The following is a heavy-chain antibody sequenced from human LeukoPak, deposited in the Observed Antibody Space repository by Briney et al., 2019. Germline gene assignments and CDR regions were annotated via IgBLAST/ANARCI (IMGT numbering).Heavy chain of an antibody. J-gene: IGHJ4*02. Sequence: PGGSLRLSCAASGFAFSNFAMTWVRQAPGKGLECVSLISGNGGATYYADSVKGRFTISRDNSKSTLFLQMNSLRADDTAVYYCAKGSGSPYYFDYWGQGTLVTVSS. V-gene: IGHV3-23*01. CDR1: GFAFSNFA. D-gene: IGHD3-10*01. CDR3: AKGSGSPYYFDY. CDR2: ISGNGGAT.